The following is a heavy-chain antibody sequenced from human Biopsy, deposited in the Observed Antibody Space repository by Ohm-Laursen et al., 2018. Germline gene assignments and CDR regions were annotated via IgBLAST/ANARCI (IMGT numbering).Heavy chain of an antibody. Sequence: SSVKVSCKAPGGTFSNYGVNWARQAPGHGLEWMGGIIPIFGTANYAQKFQGRVTITADESTSTAYMELSSLRSDDTAVYYCARDALGGGSYRFFYWGQGSLVTVSS. CDR1: GGTFSNYG. V-gene: IGHV1-69*01. D-gene: IGHD1-26*01. CDR3: ARDALGGGSYRFFY. J-gene: IGHJ4*02. CDR2: IIPIFGTA.